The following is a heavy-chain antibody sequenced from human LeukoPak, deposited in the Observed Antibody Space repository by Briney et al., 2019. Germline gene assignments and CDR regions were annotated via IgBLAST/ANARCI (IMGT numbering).Heavy chain of an antibody. Sequence: SETLSITCTVSGGSISSYYWSWIRQPPGKGLEWIGYIYYSGSTNYNPSLKSRVTISVDTSKNQFSLKLSSVTAADTAVYYCARGHGDYSFDYWGQGTLVTVSS. D-gene: IGHD4-17*01. V-gene: IGHV4-59*01. CDR3: ARGHGDYSFDY. CDR2: IYYSGST. CDR1: GGSISSYY. J-gene: IGHJ4*02.